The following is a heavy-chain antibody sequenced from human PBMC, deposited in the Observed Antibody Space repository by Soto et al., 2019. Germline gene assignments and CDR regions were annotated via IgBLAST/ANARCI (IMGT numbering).Heavy chain of an antibody. D-gene: IGHD3-22*01. J-gene: IGHJ6*02. Sequence: SVNVSCKASGYTFTSYGISWVRQAPGQGLERMGWISAYNGNTNYAQKLQGRVTMTTDTSTSTAYMELRSLRSDDTAVYYCASDVAMIVVVDYYGMDVWGQGTTVTVSS. CDR2: ISAYNGNT. V-gene: IGHV1-18*01. CDR3: ASDVAMIVVVDYYGMDV. CDR1: GYTFTSYG.